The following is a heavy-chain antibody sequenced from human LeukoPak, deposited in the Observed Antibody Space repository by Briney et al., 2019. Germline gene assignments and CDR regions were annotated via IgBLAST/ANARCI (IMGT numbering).Heavy chain of an antibody. CDR1: GGTFSSYA. CDR3: ARDRGTTFDAFDI. J-gene: IGHJ3*02. V-gene: IGHV1-69*05. Sequence: ASVKVSCKASGGTFSSYAISWVRQAPGQGLEWMGGIIPIFGTANYAQKFQGRVTITTDESASTAYMELSSLRSEDTAVYYCARDRGTTFDAFDIWGQGTMVTVSS. D-gene: IGHD1-14*01. CDR2: IIPIFGTA.